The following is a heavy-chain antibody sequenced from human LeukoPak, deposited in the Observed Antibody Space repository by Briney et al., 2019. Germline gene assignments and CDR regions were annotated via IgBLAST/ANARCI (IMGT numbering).Heavy chain of an antibody. CDR2: IGIAGDT. Sequence: PGGSLRLSCAASGFTFSSYDMHWVRQVTGRGLEWVSAIGIAGDTYYLASVKGRFTISRENAKNSLYLQMNSLRAGDTAVYYCAKAPLPSAAGCYFDFGGGAPLV. CDR3: AKAPLPSAAGCYFDF. V-gene: IGHV3-13*04. J-gene: IGHJ2*01. CDR1: GFTFSSYD.